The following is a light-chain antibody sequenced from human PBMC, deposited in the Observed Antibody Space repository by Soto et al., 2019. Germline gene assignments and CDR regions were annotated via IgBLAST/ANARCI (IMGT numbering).Light chain of an antibody. CDR1: QNISRS. CDR3: QQYGSSYPWT. CDR2: GAS. V-gene: IGKV3-20*01. Sequence: EIVMTQSPVTLSVSPGERATLSCRASQNISRSLAWYQQKPGQGPSLLIYGASSRATGIPDRFSGSGSGTDFTLTIRRLEPEDFAVYYCQQYGSSYPWTFGQGTKVDIK. J-gene: IGKJ1*01.